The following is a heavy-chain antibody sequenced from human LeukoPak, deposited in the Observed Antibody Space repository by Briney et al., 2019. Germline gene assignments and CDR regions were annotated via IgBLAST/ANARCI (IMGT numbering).Heavy chain of an antibody. V-gene: IGHV3-7*01. CDR1: GFTFSSYW. J-gene: IGHJ4*02. CDR3: ARDPRSPNYDILTGGY. CDR2: IKQDGSEK. Sequence: GGSLRLSCAASGFTFSSYWMSWVRHAPGKGLEWVANIKQDGSEKYYVDSVKGRFTISRDNAKNSLYLQMNSLRAEDTAVYYCARDPRSPNYDILTGGYWGQGTLVTVSS. D-gene: IGHD3-9*01.